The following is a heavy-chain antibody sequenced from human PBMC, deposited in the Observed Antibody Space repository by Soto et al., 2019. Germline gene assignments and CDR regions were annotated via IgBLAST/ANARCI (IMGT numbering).Heavy chain of an antibody. D-gene: IGHD5-12*01. J-gene: IGHJ6*02. CDR3: AINGYSGYDLGYYYYGMDV. CDR1: GYTFTSYG. CDR2: ISAYNGNT. V-gene: IGHV1-18*04. Sequence: QVQLVQSGAEVKKPGASVKVSCKASGYTFTSYGISWVRQAPGQGLEWMGWISAYNGNTNYAQKLQGRVTMTTDTSTSTAYMELRSLRSDDTAVYDCAINGYSGYDLGYYYYGMDVWGQGTTVTVSS.